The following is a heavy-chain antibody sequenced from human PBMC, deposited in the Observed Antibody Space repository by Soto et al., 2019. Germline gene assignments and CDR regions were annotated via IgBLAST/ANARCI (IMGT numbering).Heavy chain of an antibody. J-gene: IGHJ5*02. CDR3: ARPIQYYFDTSAQSAWFDP. CDR2: IIPIFSTP. CDR1: GGTFGSYA. Sequence: GASVKVSCKTSGGTFGSYAISWVRQAPGQGLEWMGGIIPIFSTPNYAQKFQGRVTNTADESTSTAYMELSSLRSEDTAVYYCARPIQYYFDTSAQSAWFDPWGQGTLVTVS. V-gene: IGHV1-69*13. D-gene: IGHD3-22*01.